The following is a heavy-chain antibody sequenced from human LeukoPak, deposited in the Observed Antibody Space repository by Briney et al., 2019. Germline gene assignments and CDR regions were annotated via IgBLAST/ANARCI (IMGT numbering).Heavy chain of an antibody. D-gene: IGHD5-18*01. V-gene: IGHV3-7*01. CDR2: IKPDGSDK. CDR1: GFMFSSYW. Sequence: GGSLRLSCTASGFMFSSYWMTWVRQAPGRGLEWLANIKPDGSDKYYVDSVKGRFTISRDNAKNSLYLQMSSLGAEDTAVYYCATRDTPSHSYYYIYVWGKGTTVRVSS. CDR3: ATRDTPSHSYYYIYV. J-gene: IGHJ6*03.